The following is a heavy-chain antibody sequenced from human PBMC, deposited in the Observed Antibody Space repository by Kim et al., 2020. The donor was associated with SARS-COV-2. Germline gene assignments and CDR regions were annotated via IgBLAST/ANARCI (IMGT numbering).Heavy chain of an antibody. D-gene: IGHD4-17*01. V-gene: IGHV3-23*01. CDR3: AKDIGGDYVRYFDL. J-gene: IGHJ2*01. Sequence: GGSLRLSCAASGFTFRNYAMSWVRQAPGKGLEWVSGISGSGRGTYYADSVKGRFTISIDNSKNTLYLQMNSLRAEDMAVYYCAKDIGGDYVRYFDLWGRGTLVTVSS. CDR1: GFTFRNYA. CDR2: ISGSGRGT.